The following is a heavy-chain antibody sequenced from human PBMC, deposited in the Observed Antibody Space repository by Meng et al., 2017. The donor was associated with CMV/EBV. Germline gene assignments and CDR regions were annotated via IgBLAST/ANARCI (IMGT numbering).Heavy chain of an antibody. CDR1: GYTFTHHG. D-gene: IGHD3-22*01. CDR3: ARDTMMIMSFDH. Sequence: QVQLVQFVAEVRKPGASVQVSCKASGYTFTHHGISWVRQAPGQGLEWMGWISGYNDNTKYARHLQGRVTMTTDTSTNTAYMELRSLRSDDTAIYYCARDTMMIMSFDHWGPGTLVTVSS. CDR2: ISGYNDNT. V-gene: IGHV1-18*01. J-gene: IGHJ4*02.